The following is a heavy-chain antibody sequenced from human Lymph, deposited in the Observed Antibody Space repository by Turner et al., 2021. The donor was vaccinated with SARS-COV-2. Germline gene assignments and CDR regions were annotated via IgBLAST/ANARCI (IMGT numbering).Heavy chain of an antibody. J-gene: IGHJ6*02. CDR3: ARHQGSTSGYDHGMNV. CDR1: GGSISSTF. D-gene: IGHD1-1*01. Sequence: QVQLQESGPGLVRPSETLSLTCTVSGGSISSTFWRWIRQSPGRGLEWIGYFYKIGSIDYNPTLRSRVTISVDTSKNQLSLNLISVTAADTAVYYCARHQGSTSGYDHGMNVWGQGTAVIVSS. V-gene: IGHV4-59*08. CDR2: FYKIGSI.